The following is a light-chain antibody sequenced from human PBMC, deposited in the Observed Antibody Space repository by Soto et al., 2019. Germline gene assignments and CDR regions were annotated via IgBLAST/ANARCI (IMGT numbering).Light chain of an antibody. CDR2: AAS. CDR3: QQYTNTNNPWM. V-gene: IGKV1-5*01. CDR1: QGISSY. J-gene: IGKJ1*01. Sequence: DIHMTQSPSTLSASVGARVTVTCRASQGISSYLAWYQQKAGKAPKLLIYAASTLESGVPSRFSGSGSGTEFTLIISGLQPDDYATYYCQQYTNTNNPWMFGQGTKVDIK.